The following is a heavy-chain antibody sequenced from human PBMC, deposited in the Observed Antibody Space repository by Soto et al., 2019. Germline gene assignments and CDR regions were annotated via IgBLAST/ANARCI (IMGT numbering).Heavy chain of an antibody. V-gene: IGHV3-33*01. CDR1: GFTFSSYG. D-gene: IGHD2-21*02. Sequence: QVQLVESGGGVVQPGRSLRLSCAASGFTFSSYGMHWVRQAPGKGLEWVAVIWYDGSNKYYADSVKGRFTISRDNSKDTLYLQMNSLRAEDTAVYYCARDPLRLDYWGQGTLVTVSS. J-gene: IGHJ4*02. CDR2: IWYDGSNK. CDR3: ARDPLRLDY.